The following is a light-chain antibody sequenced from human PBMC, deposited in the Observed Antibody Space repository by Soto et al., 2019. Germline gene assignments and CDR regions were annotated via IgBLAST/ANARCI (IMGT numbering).Light chain of an antibody. CDR3: QRYNDYPLT. V-gene: IGKV1-5*03. CDR1: QRISSW. CDR2: NAF. Sequence: DIQMTQSPSTLSASVGVRVTITCRASQRISSWLAGYQQKPGKAPKLLIYNAFTLESEVPSRISGSGSAKEFTLTISSLQPDDFATCYCQRYNDYPLTFGGGTSVEFK. J-gene: IGKJ4*01.